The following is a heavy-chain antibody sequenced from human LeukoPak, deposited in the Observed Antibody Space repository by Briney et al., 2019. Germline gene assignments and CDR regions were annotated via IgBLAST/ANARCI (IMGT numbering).Heavy chain of an antibody. CDR1: GGSISSSSYY. CDR2: IYYIGST. Sequence: SETLFLTCTVSGGSISSSSYYWRWIREPPGKGLEWIGSIYYIGSTYYNPYLKSRVTISVDTSTNQFSLKLSSVTAADTAVYYCARRGIVVVPAAIRTFDIWGQGTMVTVSS. V-gene: IGHV4-39*01. J-gene: IGHJ3*02. CDR3: ARRGIVVVPAAIRTFDI. D-gene: IGHD2-2*02.